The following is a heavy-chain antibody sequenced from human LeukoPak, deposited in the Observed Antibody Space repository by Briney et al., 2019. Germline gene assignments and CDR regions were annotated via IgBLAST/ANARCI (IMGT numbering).Heavy chain of an antibody. Sequence: GGSLRLSCVASGFTFSSYSMNWVRQAPGKGLEWVSYISSSSSPIYYADSVKGRFTISRDNAKNSLYLQMNSLRADDTAVYYCARSIAVAGNYWGQGTLVTDSS. V-gene: IGHV3-48*01. CDR3: ARSIAVAGNY. CDR2: ISSSSSPI. CDR1: GFTFSSYS. J-gene: IGHJ4*02. D-gene: IGHD6-19*01.